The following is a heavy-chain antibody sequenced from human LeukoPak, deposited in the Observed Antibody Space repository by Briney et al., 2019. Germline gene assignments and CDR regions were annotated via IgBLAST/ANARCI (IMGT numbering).Heavy chain of an antibody. J-gene: IGHJ4*02. CDR1: GGSISSFY. CDR3: AKIGALASSYYFES. D-gene: IGHD2/OR15-2a*01. CDR2: IYYSGST. V-gene: IGHV4-59*08. Sequence: SETLSLTCTVSGGSISSFYWSWIRQSPGKGLEWIGYIYYSGSTNYNPSLKSRVTISVDTSKNQFSLKLSSVTAADTALYYCAKIGALASSYYFESWGQGTLVTVSS.